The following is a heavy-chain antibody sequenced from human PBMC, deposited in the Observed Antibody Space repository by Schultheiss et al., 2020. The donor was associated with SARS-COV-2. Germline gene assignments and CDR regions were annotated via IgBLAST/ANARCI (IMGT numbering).Heavy chain of an antibody. CDR3: ARGLAEWEPGVFDY. CDR2: ISSSSSTI. Sequence: GGSLRLSCAASGFTFSSYEMNWVRQAPGKGLEWVSYISSSSSTIYYADSVKGRFTISRDNAKNSLYLQMNSLRAEDTAVYYCARGLAEWEPGVFDYWGQGTLVTVSS. CDR1: GFTFSSYE. J-gene: IGHJ4*02. V-gene: IGHV3-48*03. D-gene: IGHD1-26*01.